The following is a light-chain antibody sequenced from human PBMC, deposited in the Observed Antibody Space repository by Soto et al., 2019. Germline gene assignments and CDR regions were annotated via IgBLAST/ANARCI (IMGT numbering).Light chain of an antibody. CDR3: QKYISATLT. J-gene: IGKJ4*01. CDR2: ATS. CDR1: QGIAPY. V-gene: IGKV1-27*01. Sequence: DVQMTHSPSSLSAFVGDRVTITCRASQGIAPYLAWFQQKPGKVPKLLIYATSTLQSGVPSRFSGSGSGTYFTLTINSLQPEDVGTYYCQKYISATLTFGGGTKVEIK.